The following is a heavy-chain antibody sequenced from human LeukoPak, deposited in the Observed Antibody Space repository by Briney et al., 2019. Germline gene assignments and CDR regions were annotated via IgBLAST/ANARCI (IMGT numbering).Heavy chain of an antibody. V-gene: IGHV4-39*01. D-gene: IGHD3-10*01. CDR1: GGSSSSSYY. CDR3: ARRSYYGSGSYAFDY. CDR2: IYYSGST. Sequence: SETLSLTCGVSGGSSSSSYYWGWIRQPPGKGLEWIGSIYYSGSTYYNPSLKSRVTISVDTSKNQFSLKLSSVTAADTAVYYCARRSYYGSGSYAFDYWGQGTLVTVSS. J-gene: IGHJ4*02.